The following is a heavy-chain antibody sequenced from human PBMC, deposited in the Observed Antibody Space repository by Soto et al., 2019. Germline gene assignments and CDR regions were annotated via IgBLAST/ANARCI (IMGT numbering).Heavy chain of an antibody. D-gene: IGHD3-22*01. CDR3: TRVAYYYDSSGYYPDAFDI. J-gene: IGHJ3*02. CDR2: IRSKAYGGTT. V-gene: IGHV3-49*03. CDR1: GFTFGDYA. Sequence: GGSLRLSYTAAGFTFGDYAMSWFRQAPGKGLEWVGFIRSKAYGGTTEYAASVKGRFTISRDDSKSIAYLQVNSLKTEDTAVYYCTRVAYYYDSSGYYPDAFDIWGQGAMVTVSS.